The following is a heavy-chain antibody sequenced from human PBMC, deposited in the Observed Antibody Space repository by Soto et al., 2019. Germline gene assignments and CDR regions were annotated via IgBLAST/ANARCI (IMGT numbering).Heavy chain of an antibody. CDR3: ARGPTGVVVPAAMDWAHYYGMDV. J-gene: IGHJ6*02. CDR1: GFTFSSYG. CDR2: IWYDGSNK. Sequence: PGGSLRLSCAASGFTFSSYGMHWVRQAPGKGLEWVAVIWYDGSNKYYADSVKGRSTISRDNSKNTLYLQMNSLRAEDTAVYYCARGPTGVVVPAAMDWAHYYGMDVWGQGTTVTVSS. D-gene: IGHD2-2*01. V-gene: IGHV3-33*01.